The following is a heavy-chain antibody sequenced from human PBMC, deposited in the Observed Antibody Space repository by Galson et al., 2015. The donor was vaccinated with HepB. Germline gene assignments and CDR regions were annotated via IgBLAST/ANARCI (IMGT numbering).Heavy chain of an antibody. V-gene: IGHV1-8*01. CDR2: MNPNSGNT. J-gene: IGHJ6*03. CDR3: ARYYYGSGSYDTYYYMDV. D-gene: IGHD3-10*01. CDR1: GYTFTSYD. Sequence: SVKVSCKASGYTFTSYDINWVRQATGQGLEWMGWMNPNSGNTGYAQKFQGRVTMTRNTSISTAYMELSSLRSEDTAVYYCARYYYGSGSYDTYYYMDVWGKGTTVTVSS.